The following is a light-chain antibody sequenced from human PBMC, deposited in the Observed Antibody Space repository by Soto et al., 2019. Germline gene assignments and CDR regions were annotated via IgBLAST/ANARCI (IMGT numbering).Light chain of an antibody. CDR2: DVS. V-gene: IGLV2-11*01. CDR1: SSDVGGYNY. CDR3: CSYAGSYTFGV. Sequence: QSALTQPRSVSGSPGQSVTISCTGTSSDVGGYNYVSWYQQHPGKAPKLMIYDVSKRPSGVPDRFSGSKSGNTASLTISGLHAEDEADYYCCSYAGSYTFGVFGTGTKLTVL. J-gene: IGLJ1*01.